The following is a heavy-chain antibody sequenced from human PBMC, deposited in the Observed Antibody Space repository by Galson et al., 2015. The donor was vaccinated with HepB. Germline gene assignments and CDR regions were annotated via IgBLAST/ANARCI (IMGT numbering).Heavy chain of an antibody. CDR2: FDPEDGET. Sequence: SVRVSCKVSGYTLTELSMHWVRQAPGKGLEWMGGFDPEDGETTYAQKLQGRVTMTTDTSTSTAYMELRSLRSDDTAVYYCARPEGPAYGDYFHDYYSYYGMDVWGQGTTVTVSS. CDR3: ARPEGPAYGDYFHDYYSYYGMDV. V-gene: IGHV1-24*01. CDR1: GYTLTELS. D-gene: IGHD4-17*01. J-gene: IGHJ6*02.